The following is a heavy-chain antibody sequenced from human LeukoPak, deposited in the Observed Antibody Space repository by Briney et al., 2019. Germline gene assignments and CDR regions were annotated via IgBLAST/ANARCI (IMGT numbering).Heavy chain of an antibody. J-gene: IGHJ4*02. V-gene: IGHV3-23*01. CDR3: AKRGGSGSLFEY. CDR2: ISGSGGST. Sequence: GGTLRLSSAASGFTFSSYGMSWVRQAPGKGLEWVSAISGSGGSTYYADSVKGRFTISRDNSKNILYLQMNSLRPEDTAIYYCAKRGGSGSLFEYWGQGTLVTVSS. CDR1: GFTFSSYG. D-gene: IGHD3-10*01.